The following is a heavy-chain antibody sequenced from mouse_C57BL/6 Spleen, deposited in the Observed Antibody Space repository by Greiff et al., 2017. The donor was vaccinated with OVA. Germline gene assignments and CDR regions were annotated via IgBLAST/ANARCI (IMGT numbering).Heavy chain of an antibody. J-gene: IGHJ3*01. CDR2: ISYDGSN. Sequence: EVKLMESGPGLVKPSQSLSLTCSVTGYSITSGYYWNWIRQFPGNKLEWMGYISYDGSNNYNPSLKNRISITRDTSKTQFFLKLNSVTTEDTATYYCARGASTTVVEGFAYWGQGTLVTVSA. D-gene: IGHD1-1*01. CDR3: ARGASTTVVEGFAY. CDR1: GYSITSGYY. V-gene: IGHV3-6*01.